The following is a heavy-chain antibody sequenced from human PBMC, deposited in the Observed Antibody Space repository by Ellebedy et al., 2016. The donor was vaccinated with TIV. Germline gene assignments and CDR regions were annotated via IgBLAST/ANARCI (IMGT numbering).Heavy chain of an antibody. J-gene: IGHJ4*02. CDR2: LSNSGDTT. CDR1: GFTLSSFA. D-gene: IGHD2/OR15-2a*01. CDR3: AKGFTLTGGSLFYVDY. V-gene: IGHV3-23*01. Sequence: GESLKISCEASGFTLSSFAMSWVRQTPGKGLEWVSVLSNSGDTTYYADSMKGRLTISRDNSKNTLFLQMNSLRAEDTAIYYCAKGFTLTGGSLFYVDYWGQGTLVTVSS.